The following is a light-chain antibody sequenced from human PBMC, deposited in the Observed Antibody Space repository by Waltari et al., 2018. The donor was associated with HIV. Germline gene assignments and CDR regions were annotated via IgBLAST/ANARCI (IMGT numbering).Light chain of an antibody. J-gene: IGLJ3*02. Sequence: QSVLTQPPSASGTPGQRVTISCSGSSSNIGSNTVNWYQQRPGTAPKLLIYSNNHRPSGVPDRFSGSKSGTSASLAISGLQSEDEADYYCASWDDSLNGRVFGGGTKLTVL. V-gene: IGLV1-44*01. CDR3: ASWDDSLNGRV. CDR1: SSNIGSNT. CDR2: SNN.